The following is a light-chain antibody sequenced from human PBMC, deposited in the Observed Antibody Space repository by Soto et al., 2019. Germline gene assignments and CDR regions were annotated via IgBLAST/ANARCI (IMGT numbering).Light chain of an antibody. CDR2: TAS. J-gene: IGKJ5*01. Sequence: DIQMTQSPSSLSASVGDRVTITCRASQSVSDYLNWYQQKPGKAPKLLIYTASSLQGGVPSRFSGSGSGTDFTLTISSLQPEDFATYFCQQSYSTPITFGQGTRPEIK. CDR3: QQSYSTPIT. CDR1: QSVSDY. V-gene: IGKV1-39*01.